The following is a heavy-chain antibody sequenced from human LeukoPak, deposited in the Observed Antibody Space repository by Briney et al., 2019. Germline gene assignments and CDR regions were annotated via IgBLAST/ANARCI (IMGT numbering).Heavy chain of an antibody. D-gene: IGHD6-13*01. Sequence: AGGSLRLSCAASGFTFGDYTMHWVRQAPGKGLEWVALISYDGSNKYYADSVKGRFTISRDNSKNTLYLQMNSLRAEDTAVYYCARDRMRGQQLVLDYWGQGTLVTVSS. J-gene: IGHJ4*02. CDR2: ISYDGSNK. CDR1: GFTFGDYT. CDR3: ARDRMRGQQLVLDY. V-gene: IGHV3-30-3*01.